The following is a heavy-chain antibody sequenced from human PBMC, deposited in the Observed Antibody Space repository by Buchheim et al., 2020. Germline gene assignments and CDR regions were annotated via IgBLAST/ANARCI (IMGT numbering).Heavy chain of an antibody. V-gene: IGHV3-7*01. CDR2: IKQDGSEK. CDR3: ARDAQGPYCSSGSCYSPIYYFDY. J-gene: IGHJ4*02. CDR1: GFTFSSYW. Sequence: EVQLVESGGGLVQPGGSLRLSCAASGFTFSSYWMSWVRQAPGKGLEWVANIKQDGSEKYYVDSVKGRFTISRDNAKNSLYLQMNSLRAEDTAVYYCARDAQGPYCSSGSCYSPIYYFDYWGQGTL. D-gene: IGHD2-15*01.